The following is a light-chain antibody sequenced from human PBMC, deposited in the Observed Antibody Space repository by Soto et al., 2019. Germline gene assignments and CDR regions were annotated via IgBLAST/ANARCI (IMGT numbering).Light chain of an antibody. CDR2: DAS. CDR3: QQRSNWPPT. J-gene: IGKJ4*01. CDR1: QSVSSY. Sequence: IVLTQAPATLSLSPGERATLSCRASQSVSSYLAWYQQKPGQAPRLLIYDASNRATGIPARFSGSGSGTDFTLTISSLEPEDFVVYYCQQRSNWPPTFGGGTKVDIK. V-gene: IGKV3-11*01.